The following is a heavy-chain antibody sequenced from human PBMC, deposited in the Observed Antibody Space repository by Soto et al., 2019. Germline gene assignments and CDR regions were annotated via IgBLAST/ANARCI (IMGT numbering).Heavy chain of an antibody. CDR1: GFTFNIYA. V-gene: IGHV3-23*01. CDR2: MSAGGGST. Sequence: EVQLLESGGGLVQPGGSLRLSCAASGFTFNIYAMSWVRQAPGKGLEWVSAMSAGGGSTYYADSVKGRFTISRDNSKNTLYLQMNSLRAEDTAVYYCVRRLSFNSAWYYFDYWGQGTLVTVSS. D-gene: IGHD6-19*01. CDR3: VRRLSFNSAWYYFDY. J-gene: IGHJ4*02.